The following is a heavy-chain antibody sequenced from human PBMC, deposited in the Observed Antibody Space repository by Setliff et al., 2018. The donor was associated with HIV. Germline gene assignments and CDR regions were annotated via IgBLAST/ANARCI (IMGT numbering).Heavy chain of an antibody. CDR1: GYTFTSYG. D-gene: IGHD3-3*01. CDR3: AKITIFGVVIITFDY. J-gene: IGHJ4*02. CDR2: FSAYNGNT. Sequence: ASVKVSCKTSGYTFTSYGISWVRQTPGQGLEWMGWFSAYNGNTNYAQKLQGRVTMTTDTSTSTAYMELRSLRSDDTAVYYCAKITIFGVVIITFDYWGQGTLVTVSS. V-gene: IGHV1-18*01.